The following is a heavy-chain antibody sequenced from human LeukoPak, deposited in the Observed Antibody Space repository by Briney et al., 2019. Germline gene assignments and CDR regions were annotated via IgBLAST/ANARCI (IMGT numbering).Heavy chain of an antibody. CDR3: ARALYSSGWHFYYYYGMDV. V-gene: IGHV3-11*01. J-gene: IGHJ6*02. CDR1: GFTFSDYY. CDR2: ISSSSNTI. Sequence: GGSLRLSCAASGFTFSDYYMSWIRQAPGKGLEWVSYISSSSNTIYYADSVKGRFTISRDNAKNSLYLQMNSLRAEDTAVYYCARALYSSGWHFYYYYGMDVWGQGTTVTVSS. D-gene: IGHD6-19*01.